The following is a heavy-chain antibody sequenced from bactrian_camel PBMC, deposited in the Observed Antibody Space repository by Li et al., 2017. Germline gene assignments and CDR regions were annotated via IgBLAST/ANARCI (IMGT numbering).Heavy chain of an antibody. D-gene: IGHD5*01. CDR2: IFFDGTP. CDR1: GFPFSSYG. CDR3: ARGGWWYDY. Sequence: VQLVESGGDLVQPGGSLTISCVASGFPFSSYGMSWVRQPPGKEREWVSSIFFDGTPMYADSVEGRFTISKDKATDTVHLRMNSLKSEDTALYYCARGGWWYDYWGQVTQVTVS. J-gene: IGHJ4*01. V-gene: IGHV3S10*01.